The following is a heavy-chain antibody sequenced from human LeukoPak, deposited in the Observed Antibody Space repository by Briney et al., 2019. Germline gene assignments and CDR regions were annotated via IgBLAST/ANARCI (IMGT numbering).Heavy chain of an antibody. CDR1: GFAFSRHG. V-gene: IGHV3-30*02. CDR2: IPYDGSNK. Sequence: PGGSLRLSCAASGFAFSRHGIHWVRQAPGKGLEWVAFIPYDGSNKFYADSVKGRFTISRGNSKNTLYLQMNSLRAEDTAVYYCAKGVGGSANYYYMDVWGKGTTVTVSS. D-gene: IGHD3-10*01. J-gene: IGHJ6*03. CDR3: AKGVGGSANYYYMDV.